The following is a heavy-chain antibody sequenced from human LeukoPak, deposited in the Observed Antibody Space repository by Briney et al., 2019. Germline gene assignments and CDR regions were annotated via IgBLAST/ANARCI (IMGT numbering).Heavy chain of an antibody. CDR2: IIPIFGTP. Sequence: SVKVSCKASGGTFISHAINWVRQAPGQRLEWMGGIIPIFGTPKYAQRFQGRLTITAVESMTTTYMELSSLRADDTAVYYCARGWLAASTALTPYNYWGQGTLVTVSS. CDR3: ARGWLAASTALTPYNY. CDR1: GGTFISHA. D-gene: IGHD4-23*01. J-gene: IGHJ4*02. V-gene: IGHV1-69*13.